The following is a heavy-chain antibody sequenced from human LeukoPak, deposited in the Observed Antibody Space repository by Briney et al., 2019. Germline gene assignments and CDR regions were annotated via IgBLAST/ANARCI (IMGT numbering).Heavy chain of an antibody. CDR1: GFIFPTYW. J-gene: IGHJ4*02. V-gene: IGHV3-7*01. CDR3: ARDPPTDSNWYPDY. D-gene: IGHD6-13*01. Sequence: AGGSLRLSCAASGFIFPTYWMSWVRQAPGKGLEWVANINQDASHKNHVESVKGRFTISRDNANNLLFLQMNDLRAEDTAIYYCARDPPTDSNWYPDYWGQGTPVTVSS. CDR2: INQDASHK.